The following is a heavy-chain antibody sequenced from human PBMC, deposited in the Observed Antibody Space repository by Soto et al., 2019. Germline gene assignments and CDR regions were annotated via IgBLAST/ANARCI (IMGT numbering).Heavy chain of an antibody. Sequence: QITLKESGPTLVKPTQTLTLTCTFSGFSLSTSGVGGGWIRQPPGKALEWLALIYWNDDKHDRPSLKSSLTITKDTSKNQVVRTMTNVDPVDTATYYCAHPKGTWNPLGYWGQGTLVTVSS. J-gene: IGHJ4*02. CDR3: AHPKGTWNPLGY. V-gene: IGHV2-5*01. CDR1: GFSLSTSGVG. D-gene: IGHD1-1*01. CDR2: IYWNDDK.